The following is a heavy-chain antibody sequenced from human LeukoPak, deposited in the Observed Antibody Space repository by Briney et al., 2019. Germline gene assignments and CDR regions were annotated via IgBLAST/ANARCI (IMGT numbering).Heavy chain of an antibody. CDR3: ARGIWGAYYDFWSGYYTGNYFDY. V-gene: IGHV1-69*13. D-gene: IGHD3-3*01. CDR2: IIPIFGTA. Sequence: SVKVSCKASGGTFSSYAISWVRQAPGQGLEWMGGIIPIFGTANYAQKFQGRATITADESTSTAYMELSSLRSEDTAVYYCARGIWGAYYDFWSGYYTGNYFDYWGQGTPVTVSS. J-gene: IGHJ4*02. CDR1: GGTFSSYA.